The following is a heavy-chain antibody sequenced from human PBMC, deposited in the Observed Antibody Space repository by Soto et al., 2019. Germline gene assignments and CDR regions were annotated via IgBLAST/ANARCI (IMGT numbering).Heavy chain of an antibody. V-gene: IGHV4-4*02. CDR1: GGSISSSNW. CDR2: IYHSGST. J-gene: IGHJ6*02. CDR3: ARSAGSGSTPFGMDV. Sequence: QVQLQESGPGLVKPSGTLSLTCAVSGGSISSSNWWSWVRQPPGKGLEWIGEIYHSGSTNYNPSLKSRVTISVDKSKNQFSLKMSSVTAGDTAVYYCARSAGSGSTPFGMDVWGQGTTVTVSS. D-gene: IGHD3-22*01.